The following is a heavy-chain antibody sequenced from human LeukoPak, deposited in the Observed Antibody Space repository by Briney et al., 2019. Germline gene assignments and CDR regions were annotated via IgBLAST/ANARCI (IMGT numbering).Heavy chain of an antibody. CDR1: GGTFSSYA. J-gene: IGHJ4*02. Sequence: SVKVSCKASGGTFSSYAISWVRQAPGQGLEWMGRIIPILGIANYAQKFQGRVTITADKSTSTAYMELSSLRSEDTAVYYCAREPYGGNSGCFDYWGQGTLVTVSS. CDR2: IIPILGIA. V-gene: IGHV1-69*04. CDR3: AREPYGGNSGCFDY. D-gene: IGHD4-23*01.